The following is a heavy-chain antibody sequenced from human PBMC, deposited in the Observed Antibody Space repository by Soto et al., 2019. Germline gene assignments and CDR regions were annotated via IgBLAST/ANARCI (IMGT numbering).Heavy chain of an antibody. J-gene: IGHJ4*02. D-gene: IGHD2-2*01. CDR2: INHSGST. CDR1: GGSFSGYY. Sequence: SETLSLTCAVYGGSFSGYYWSWIRQPPGKGLEWIGEINHSGSTNYNPSLKSRVTISVDTSKNQFSLKLSSVTAADTAVYYCARRRGYCSSTSCSKGYYFDYWGQGTLVTVSS. V-gene: IGHV4-34*01. CDR3: ARRRGYCSSTSCSKGYYFDY.